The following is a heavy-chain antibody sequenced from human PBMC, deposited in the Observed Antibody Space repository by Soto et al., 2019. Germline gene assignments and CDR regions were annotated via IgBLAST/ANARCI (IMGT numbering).Heavy chain of an antibody. CDR2: ISGSGGST. CDR1: GFTFSSYA. J-gene: IGHJ4*02. D-gene: IGHD4-17*01. Sequence: EVQLLESGGGLVQPGGSLRLSCEASGFTFSSYAMSWVRQAPGKGLEWVSAISGSGGSTYYADSVKGRFTISRDNSKNTLYLQTNRRTAEDTAVYYCAKDRSFYGGNSEGDDWGQGTLVTVSS. CDR3: AKDRSFYGGNSEGDD. V-gene: IGHV3-23*01.